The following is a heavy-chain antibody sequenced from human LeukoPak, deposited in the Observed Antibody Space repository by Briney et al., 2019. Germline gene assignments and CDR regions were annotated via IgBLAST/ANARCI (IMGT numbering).Heavy chain of an antibody. J-gene: IGHJ4*02. D-gene: IGHD3-10*01. Sequence: GGSLRLSCAASGFTFSDYYMSWIRQAPGKGLEWVSYISSGGSTIYYADSVKGRFTISRDNAKNSLYLQMNSLRAEDTAVYYCAKDPQGMRFGELFSFYWGQGTLVTVSS. CDR1: GFTFSDYY. CDR3: AKDPQGMRFGELFSFY. V-gene: IGHV3-11*04. CDR2: ISSGGSTI.